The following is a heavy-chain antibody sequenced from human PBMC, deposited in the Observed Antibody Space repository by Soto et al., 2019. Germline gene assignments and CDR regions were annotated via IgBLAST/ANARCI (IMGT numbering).Heavy chain of an antibody. J-gene: IGHJ4*02. CDR3: ARLTVVTAIHFDY. CDR1: GFTFSDSW. Sequence: VQLVESGGGLVQPGGSLRLSCVASGFTFSDSWMHWVRQAPGKGLVWIGSIYYSGSTYYNPSLKSRVTISVDTSKNQFSLKLSSVTAADTAVYYCARLTVVTAIHFDYWGQGTLVTVSS. D-gene: IGHD2-21*02. V-gene: IGHV4-38-2*01. CDR2: IYYSGST.